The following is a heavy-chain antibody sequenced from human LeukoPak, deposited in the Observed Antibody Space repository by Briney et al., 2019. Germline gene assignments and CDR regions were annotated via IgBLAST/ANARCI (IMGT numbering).Heavy chain of an antibody. CDR3: ARGTNDYVWGSYRYLDY. J-gene: IGHJ4*02. V-gene: IGHV1-46*01. CDR2: INPSGGST. Sequence: ASVKVSCKASGYTFTSYYMHWVRQAPGQGLEWMGTINPSGGSTSYAQKFQGRVTMTRDTSTSTVYMELSSLRSEDTAVYYCARGTNDYVWGSYRYLDYWGQGTLVTVSS. D-gene: IGHD3-16*02. CDR1: GYTFTSYY.